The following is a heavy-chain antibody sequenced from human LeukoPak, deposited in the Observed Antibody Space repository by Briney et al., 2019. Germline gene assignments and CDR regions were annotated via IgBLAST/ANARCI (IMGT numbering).Heavy chain of an antibody. Sequence: SLRVSSKASGGTFSRYAISWVRPAPRQGLEWMGGIIPIFGTANYEQKFEGRVTITADESTSTAYMELSSLRSEDTPVYYCARVYRPAGSFGWFDPWGQGTLVTVSS. CDR2: IIPIFGTA. J-gene: IGHJ5*02. V-gene: IGHV1-69*13. CDR1: GGTFSRYA. D-gene: IGHD1-26*01. CDR3: ARVYRPAGSFGWFDP.